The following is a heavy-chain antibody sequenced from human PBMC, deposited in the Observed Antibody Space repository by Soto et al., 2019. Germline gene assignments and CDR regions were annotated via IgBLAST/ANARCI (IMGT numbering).Heavy chain of an antibody. CDR2: ISVSCGST. J-gene: IGHJ4*01. CDR1: GFTFSSHA. V-gene: IGHV3-23*01. Sequence: VGSLSLSRPASGFTFSSHAMRWARPAPGKGLEWVSAISVSCGSTYYADPVKGRFMIYGENSMHTVYLQMNSGRADETDVYYCVKGLLYQTKNSYDRHGYLNYWGHAT. CDR3: VKGLLYQTKNSYDRHGYLNY. D-gene: IGHD2-2*02.